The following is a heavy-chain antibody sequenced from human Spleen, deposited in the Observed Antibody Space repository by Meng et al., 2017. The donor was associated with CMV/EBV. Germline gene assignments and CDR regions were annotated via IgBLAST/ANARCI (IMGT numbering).Heavy chain of an antibody. CDR3: ARALPTAMVLSMDV. CDR2: FDPEDGET. V-gene: IGHV1-24*01. CDR1: GYTLTELS. J-gene: IGHJ6*02. D-gene: IGHD5-18*01. Sequence: ASVKVSCKVSGYTLTELSRHWVRQAPGKGLEWMGGFDPEDGETIYAQKFQGRVTLTRDTSTSTVYMVLSSLRSEDTAVYYCARALPTAMVLSMDVWGQGTTVTVSS.